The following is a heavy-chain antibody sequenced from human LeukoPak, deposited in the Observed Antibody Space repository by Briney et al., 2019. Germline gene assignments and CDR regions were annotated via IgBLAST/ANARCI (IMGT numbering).Heavy chain of an antibody. Sequence: GGSLRLSCAASGFTFSSYAMSWVRQAPGKGLEWVSAISGSGGSTYYADSVKGRFTISRDNSKNTLYLQMNSLRAEDTVIYYCAKTIQPYGNFDYWGQGTLVTVSS. V-gene: IGHV3-23*01. CDR3: AKTIQPYGNFDY. J-gene: IGHJ4*02. CDR2: ISGSGGST. CDR1: GFTFSSYA. D-gene: IGHD2/OR15-2a*01.